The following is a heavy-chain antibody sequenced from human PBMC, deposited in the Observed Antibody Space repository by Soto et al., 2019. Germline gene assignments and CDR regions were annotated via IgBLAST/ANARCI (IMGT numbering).Heavy chain of an antibody. CDR1: GYTFTSYG. D-gene: IGHD2-2*01. CDR2: IIPIFGTA. J-gene: IGHJ5*02. CDR3: ARDRAPYCSSTSRYGRYPFDP. Sequence: SVKVSCKASGYTFTSYGISWVRQAPGQGLEWMGGIIPIFGTANYAQKFQGRVTITADESTSTAYMELSSLRSEDTAVHYCARDRAPYCSSTSRYGRYPFDPWGQGTLVTVSS. V-gene: IGHV1-69*13.